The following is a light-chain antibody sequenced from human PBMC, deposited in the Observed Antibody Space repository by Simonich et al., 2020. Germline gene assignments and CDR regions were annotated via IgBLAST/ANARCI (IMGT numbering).Light chain of an antibody. CDR2: EVS. V-gene: IGLV2-18*02. Sequence: QSALTQPPSVSGSPGQSVTISCTGTSSDVGSYNRVSWYQQPPGTAPKLMIDEVSKRHSGGPHRFSGSKSGNTASLTISGLQAEDEADYYCSSYTSSSTVVFGGGTKLTVL. J-gene: IGLJ2*01. CDR3: SSYTSSSTVV. CDR1: SSDVGSYNR.